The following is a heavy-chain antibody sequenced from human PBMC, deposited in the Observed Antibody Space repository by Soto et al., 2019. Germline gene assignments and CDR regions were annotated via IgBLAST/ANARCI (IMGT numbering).Heavy chain of an antibody. CDR3: AGQRSPEGWFDP. CDR2: VTVTGGSP. Sequence: GGSLRLSCAASAISFNTYGVTWVRQAPGKGLEWVSTVTVTGGSPYYADSVKGRFTISRDRSNYTVSLLLNSLRVEDTAIYYCAGQRSPEGWFDPWGQGTLVTVSS. D-gene: IGHD3-10*01. CDR1: AISFNTYG. J-gene: IGHJ5*02. V-gene: IGHV3-23*01.